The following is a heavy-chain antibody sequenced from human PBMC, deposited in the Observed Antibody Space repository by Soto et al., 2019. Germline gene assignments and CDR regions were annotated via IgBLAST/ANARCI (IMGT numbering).Heavy chain of an antibody. D-gene: IGHD2-15*01. CDR1: GFIFRNYL. V-gene: IGHV3-74*01. Sequence: PGGSLRLSCAPSGFIFRNYLMHWVRQAPGKGLVWISRINSDGSSASYADSVKGRFTISRDNAKNTLYLQMHSLRDEDTAVYYCARDCYNGFVYWGQGTLVTVSS. J-gene: IGHJ4*02. CDR3: ARDCYNGFVY. CDR2: INSDGSSA.